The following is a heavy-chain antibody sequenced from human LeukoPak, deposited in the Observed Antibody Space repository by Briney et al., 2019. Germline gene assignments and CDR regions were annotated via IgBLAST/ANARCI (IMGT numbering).Heavy chain of an antibody. J-gene: IGHJ5*02. CDR3: ARGSYDFWSGPPHAWFDP. Sequence: SQTLSLTCTVSGGSISSGSYYWSWIRQPAGKGLEWIGRIYTSGSTNYNPSLKSRVTISVDTSKNQFSLKLSSVTAADTAVYYCARGSYDFWSGPPHAWFDPWGQGTLVTVSS. D-gene: IGHD3-3*01. V-gene: IGHV4-61*02. CDR2: IYTSGST. CDR1: GGSISSGSYY.